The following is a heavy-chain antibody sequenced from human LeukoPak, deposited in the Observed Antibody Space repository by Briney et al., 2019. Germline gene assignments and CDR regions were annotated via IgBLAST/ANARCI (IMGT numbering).Heavy chain of an antibody. CDR1: GFTFSSYS. Sequence: PGGSLRLSCAASGFTFSSYSMNWVRQAPGKGLEWVSSISSSSSYIYYADSVKGRFTISRDNAKNSLYLQMNSLRAEDTAVYYCARVRDYYDSRGQGDYWGQGTLVTVSS. D-gene: IGHD3-22*01. CDR2: ISSSSSYI. V-gene: IGHV3-21*01. CDR3: ARVRDYYDSRGQGDY. J-gene: IGHJ4*02.